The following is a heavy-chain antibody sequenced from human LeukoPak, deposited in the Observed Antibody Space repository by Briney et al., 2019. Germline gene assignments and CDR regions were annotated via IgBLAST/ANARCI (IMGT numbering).Heavy chain of an antibody. CDR2: ISGSGGST. CDR3: AKDLAGYFDWFEIGNYFDY. Sequence: GGSLRLSCAASGFTFSSYAMSWVRQAPGKGLEWVSAISGSGGSTYYADSVKGRFTISRDNSKNTLYLQMNSLRAEDTAVYYCAKDLAGYFDWFEIGNYFDYWGQGTLVTVSS. D-gene: IGHD3-9*01. CDR1: GFTFSSYA. J-gene: IGHJ4*02. V-gene: IGHV3-23*01.